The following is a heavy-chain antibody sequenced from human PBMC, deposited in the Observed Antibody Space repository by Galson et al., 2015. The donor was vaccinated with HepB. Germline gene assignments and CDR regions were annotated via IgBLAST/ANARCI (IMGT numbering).Heavy chain of an antibody. CDR2: ISSSSSTI. J-gene: IGHJ3*02. CDR1: GFTFSSYS. CDR3: ARDLSASSGYYWDAFDI. Sequence: SLRLSCAASGFTFSSYSMNWVRQAPGKGLEWVSYISSSSSTIYYADSVKGRFTISRDNAKNSLYLQMNSLRAEDTAVYYCARDLSASSGYYWDAFDIWGQGTMVTVSS. V-gene: IGHV3-48*01. D-gene: IGHD3-22*01.